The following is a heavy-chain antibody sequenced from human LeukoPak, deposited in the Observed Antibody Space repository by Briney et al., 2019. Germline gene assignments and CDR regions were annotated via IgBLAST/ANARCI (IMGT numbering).Heavy chain of an antibody. Sequence: ASVKVSCKASGYTFTSYYMHWVRQAPGQGLEWMGWINPNSGGTNYAQKFQGRVTMTRDTSISTAYMELSRLRSDDTAVYYCARARNYYDSSGSFDYWGQGTLVTVSS. J-gene: IGHJ4*02. V-gene: IGHV1-2*02. CDR3: ARARNYYDSSGSFDY. CDR1: GYTFTSYY. CDR2: INPNSGGT. D-gene: IGHD3-22*01.